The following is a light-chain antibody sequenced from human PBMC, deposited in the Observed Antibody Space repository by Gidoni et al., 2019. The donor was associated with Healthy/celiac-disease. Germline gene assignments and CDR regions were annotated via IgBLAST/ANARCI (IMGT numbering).Light chain of an antibody. CDR1: PSISSY. Sequence: DIQMTQSPSSLSASVGDRVTITCRASPSISSYVNWYQQKPGKAPKLLIYAASSLQSRVPSRFSGRGAGTDFTLTISSLQPEDFATYYWQQSYSTPYTFGQGTKLEIK. CDR3: QQSYSTPYT. V-gene: IGKV1-39*01. J-gene: IGKJ2*01. CDR2: AAS.